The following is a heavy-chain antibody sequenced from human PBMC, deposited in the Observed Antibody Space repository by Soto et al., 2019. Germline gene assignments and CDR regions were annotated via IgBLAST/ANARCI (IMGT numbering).Heavy chain of an antibody. J-gene: IGHJ4*02. CDR1: GFTFSSYG. CDR3: AKARWKRLYYFDY. V-gene: IGHV3-30*18. D-gene: IGHD2-15*01. Sequence: QVQLVESGGGVVQPGRSLRLSCAASGFTFSSYGMHWVRQAPGKGLEWVAVISYDGSKKYYADSVKGRFTISRDNSKNTLYLQMNSLRAEDTAVYYCAKARWKRLYYFDYWGQGTLVTVSS. CDR2: ISYDGSKK.